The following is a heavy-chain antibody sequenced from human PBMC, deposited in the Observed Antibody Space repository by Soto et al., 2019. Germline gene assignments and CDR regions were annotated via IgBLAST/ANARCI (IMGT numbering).Heavy chain of an antibody. J-gene: IGHJ6*02. Sequence: QVQLQESGPGLVKPSQTLSLPCTVSGGSISSGGYYWSWIRQHPGKGLEWIGYIYYSGSTYYNPSLKSRVTISVDTSKNQFSLKLSSVTAADTAVYYCARERIAAAAGMDVWGQGTTVTVSS. D-gene: IGHD6-13*01. CDR1: GGSISSGGYY. V-gene: IGHV4-31*03. CDR2: IYYSGST. CDR3: ARERIAAAAGMDV.